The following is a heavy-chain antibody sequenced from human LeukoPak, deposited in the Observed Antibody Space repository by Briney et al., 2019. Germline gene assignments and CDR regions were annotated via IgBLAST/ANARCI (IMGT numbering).Heavy chain of an antibody. CDR3: AAEGFGAVGRSYYFDY. CDR2: INRSSGGT. Sequence: GASLKVSCTASGYTFTGFYMHWVRQAPGQGLEWVSWINRSSGGTNYAEAAKGRFTITRGTSISTAYLQMSSLRAEDTAVYYCAAEGFGAVGRSYYFDYWGQGTLVTVSS. CDR1: GYTFTGFY. D-gene: IGHD3-10*01. V-gene: IGHV1-2*02. J-gene: IGHJ4*02.